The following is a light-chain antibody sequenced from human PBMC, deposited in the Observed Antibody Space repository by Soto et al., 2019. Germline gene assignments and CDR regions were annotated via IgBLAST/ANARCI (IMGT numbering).Light chain of an antibody. CDR1: SSDVGGYNY. Sequence: QSALTQPASVSGSRGQSITISCTGTSSDVGGYNYVSWYQQHPGKAPKLMIYDVSNRPSGVSNRFSGCKSGNTASLTISGLQAEDEADYYCSSYTSSSTLVVFGGGTKLTVL. V-gene: IGLV2-14*01. CDR2: DVS. J-gene: IGLJ2*01. CDR3: SSYTSSSTLVV.